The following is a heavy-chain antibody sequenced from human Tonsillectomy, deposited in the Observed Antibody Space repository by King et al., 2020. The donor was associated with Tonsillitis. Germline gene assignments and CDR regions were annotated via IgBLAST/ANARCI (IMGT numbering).Heavy chain of an antibody. D-gene: IGHD1-26*01. V-gene: IGHV3-21*01. J-gene: IGHJ4*02. Sequence: VQLVESGGGLFKPGGSLRLSCVASGFTFSTFSMNWVGQAPGRGVEGVSFISGSSAYIEYANVVKGRFTGSRDNAKNSLFLQMNSLRAEDTAIYYCARDLGRLSGSYFDYWGQGTPVTVSS. CDR1: GFTFSTFS. CDR3: ARDLGRLSGSYFDY. CDR2: ISGSSAYI.